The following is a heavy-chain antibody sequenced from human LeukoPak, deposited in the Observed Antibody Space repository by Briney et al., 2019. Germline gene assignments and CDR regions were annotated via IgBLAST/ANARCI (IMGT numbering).Heavy chain of an antibody. J-gene: IGHJ4*02. CDR1: GYIFAHYH. V-gene: IGHV1-2*02. CDR3: ARGPDSGPDL. CDR2: LNPNTGDT. Sequence: ASVKVSCKASGYIFAHYHTHWVRQAPGQGLEWMGSLNPNTGDTLLPQKFQGRVTMTRDTSITVGYMELSSLTFDDTGVYYCARGPDSGPDLWGQGTLVTVAS. D-gene: IGHD2-15*01.